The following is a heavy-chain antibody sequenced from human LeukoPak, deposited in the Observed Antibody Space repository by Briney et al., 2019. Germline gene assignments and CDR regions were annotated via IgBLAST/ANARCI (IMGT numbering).Heavy chain of an antibody. V-gene: IGHV3-30*02. D-gene: IGHD3-3*01. CDR2: IQYDGSNK. CDR1: GFTFSNNW. J-gene: IGHJ1*01. CDR3: AKGEWIPSTTTEYFQH. Sequence: GGSLRLSCAASGFTFSNNWMHWVRQAPGKGLEWVAFIQYDGSNKYYADSVKGRFTISRDNSKNTLYLQMNSLRAEDAAVYYCAKGEWIPSTTTEYFQHWGQGTLVTVAS.